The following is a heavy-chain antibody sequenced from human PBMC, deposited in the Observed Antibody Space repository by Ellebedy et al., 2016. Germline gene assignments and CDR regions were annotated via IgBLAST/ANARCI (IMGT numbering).Heavy chain of an antibody. CDR2: IYYTGST. J-gene: IGHJ4*02. D-gene: IGHD2-21*01. CDR3: ARGLTPHFDS. Sequence: SETLSLTCTVPGGSISNYYWSWIRQPPGKGLGGLGYIYYTGSTNYNPSLKSRVTISVDTSMNHFSLKLSSVTAADTAVYYCARGLTPHFDSWGQGALVTVSS. CDR1: GGSISNYY. V-gene: IGHV4-59*01.